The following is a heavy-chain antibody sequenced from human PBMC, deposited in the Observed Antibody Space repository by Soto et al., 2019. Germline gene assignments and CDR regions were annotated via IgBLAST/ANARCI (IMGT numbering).Heavy chain of an antibody. J-gene: IGHJ5*02. D-gene: IGHD3-10*01. Sequence: GGSLRLSCAAAGFNFSYYYMSWIRQAPGKGLEWVSYISSSGSTIYYADSVKGRFTISRDNAKNSLYLQMNSLRAEDTAVYYCARDLWFGDRPDNWFDPWGQGTLVTVSS. CDR2: ISSSGSTI. CDR3: ARDLWFGDRPDNWFDP. V-gene: IGHV3-11*01. CDR1: GFNFSYYY.